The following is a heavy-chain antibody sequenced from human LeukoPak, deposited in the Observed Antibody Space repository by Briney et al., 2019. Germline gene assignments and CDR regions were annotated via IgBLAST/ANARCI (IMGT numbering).Heavy chain of an antibody. V-gene: IGHV1-18*01. J-gene: IGHJ6*02. D-gene: IGHD3-10*01. CDR2: ITTYKGNM. CDR1: GYIFSSHG. Sequence: ASVKVSCKASGYIFSSHGISWVRQAPGEGLEWMGWITTYKGNMAYAPKFQGRVTMTTDTSTSTAYTELRSLRSDDTAVYYCARDGNESGSGTFYSIGMDVWGHGTTVIVSS. CDR3: ARDGNESGSGTFYSIGMDV.